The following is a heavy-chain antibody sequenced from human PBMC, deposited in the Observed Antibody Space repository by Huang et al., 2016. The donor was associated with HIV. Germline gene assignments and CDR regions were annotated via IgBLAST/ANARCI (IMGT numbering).Heavy chain of an antibody. CDR3: ARSAYGDLDY. V-gene: IGHV1-8*02. J-gene: IGHJ4*02. CDR1: GYTFTNYD. CDR2: MNPTTGNT. D-gene: IGHD4-17*01. Sequence: QVHLVKSGAEVKKPGASVKVSCKASGYTFTNYDSNWVRQCPGRGFDWKGWMNPTTGNTGFAQRFKGRVTMTRKTSITTAYMELTSLTAEDTAVYYCARSAYGDLDYWGLGTLVIVSS.